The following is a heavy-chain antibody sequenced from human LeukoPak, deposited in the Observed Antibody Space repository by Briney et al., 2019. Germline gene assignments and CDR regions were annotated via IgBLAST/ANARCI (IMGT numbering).Heavy chain of an antibody. V-gene: IGHV1-18*01. CDR2: VSAYNGNT. J-gene: IGHJ3*02. CDR1: GYTFTSYG. CDR3: ARDWGCSSTSCYTGAFDI. Sequence: GASVKVSCKASGYTFTSYGISWVRQAPGQGLEWMGWVSAYNGNTNYAQKLQGRVTMTTDTSTSTAYMELRSLRSDDTAVYYCARDWGCSSTSCYTGAFDIWGQGTMVTVSS. D-gene: IGHD2-2*02.